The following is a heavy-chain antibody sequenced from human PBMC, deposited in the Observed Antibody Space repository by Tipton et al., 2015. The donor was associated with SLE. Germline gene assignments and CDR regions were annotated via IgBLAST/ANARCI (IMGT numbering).Heavy chain of an antibody. J-gene: IGHJ4*02. Sequence: SLRLSCAASGFTFSSYVMSWVRQAPGKGLEWVAVISSGGSKSYADSVKGRFTISRDNFQNTLYLQMNSLRTEDTAVYYCAKTLIRRRNHFRGWNCWGRGAMVTVSS. CDR2: ISSGGSK. V-gene: IGHV3-23*03. D-gene: IGHD1-14*01. CDR3: AKTLIRRRNHFRGWNC. CDR1: GFTFSSYV.